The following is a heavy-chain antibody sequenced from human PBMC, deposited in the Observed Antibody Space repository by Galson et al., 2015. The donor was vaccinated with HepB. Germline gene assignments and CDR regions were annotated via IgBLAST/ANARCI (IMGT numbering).Heavy chain of an antibody. CDR2: INTRSTYI. CDR3: ARDLVTTIPEY. D-gene: IGHD4-17*01. J-gene: IGHJ4*02. Sequence: SLRLSCAASGFSFSDYSMNWVRHTPGKGLEWVSSINTRSTYIYYADSVKGRFTISRDNAKNSLYLQMNSLRVEDTAVYYCARDLVTTIPEYWGQGTLVTVSS. CDR1: GFSFSDYS. V-gene: IGHV3-21*01.